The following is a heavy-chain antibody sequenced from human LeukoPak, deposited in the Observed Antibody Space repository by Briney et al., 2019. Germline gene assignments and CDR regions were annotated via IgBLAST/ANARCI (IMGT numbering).Heavy chain of an antibody. Sequence: PSETLSLTCTVSGGSISSSSYYWGWIRQPPGKGLEWIGSIYYSGSTYYNPSLKSRVTISVDTSKNQFSLKLSSVTAADTAVYYCARVPQASGSLEYFQHWGQGTLVTVSS. D-gene: IGHD3-22*01. CDR2: IYYSGST. CDR1: GGSISSSSYY. CDR3: ARVPQASGSLEYFQH. V-gene: IGHV4-39*07. J-gene: IGHJ1*01.